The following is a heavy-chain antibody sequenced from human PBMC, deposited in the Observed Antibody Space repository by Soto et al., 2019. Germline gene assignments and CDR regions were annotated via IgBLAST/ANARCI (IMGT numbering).Heavy chain of an antibody. CDR1: GFTFSTYS. J-gene: IGHJ4*01. CDR3: ARPPVIDIVVPPDY. Sequence: GGSLRLSCAASGFTFSTYSMRRVRQAPGKGLEWVAVISYDGSNKHYADSVMGRFTISRDNSKNTLYLQMNSLRAEDTAVYYCARPPVIDIVVPPDYWGQGTLVSVSS. D-gene: IGHD2-15*01. V-gene: IGHV3-30*04. CDR2: ISYDGSNK.